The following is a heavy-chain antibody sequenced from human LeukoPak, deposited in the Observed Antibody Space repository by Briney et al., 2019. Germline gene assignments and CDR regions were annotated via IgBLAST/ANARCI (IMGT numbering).Heavy chain of an antibody. CDR3: AGHTPIKAFDI. CDR1: GFTFSDYY. Sequence: GGSLRLSCAASGFTFSDYYMSWIRQAPGKGLEWVSYISSSGSTIYYADSVKGRFTISRDNSKNTLFLQMNSLRSEDTAVYYCAGHTPIKAFDIWGQGTMVTVSS. CDR2: ISSSGSTI. V-gene: IGHV3-11*01. J-gene: IGHJ3*02.